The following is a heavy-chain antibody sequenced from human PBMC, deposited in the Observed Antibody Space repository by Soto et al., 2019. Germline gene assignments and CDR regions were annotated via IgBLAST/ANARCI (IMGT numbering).Heavy chain of an antibody. Sequence: ASVKVSCKPSGYTFSSYGISWVRQAPGQGLEWMAWISAYNGDTRYAQKLQGRVTMTTDTSTSTAYMELGSLKSDDTAVYYCARDGPYGASNYYFDYWGQGTLVTVS. V-gene: IGHV1-18*01. D-gene: IGHD4-4*01. CDR1: GYTFSSYG. CDR3: ARDGPYGASNYYFDY. CDR2: ISAYNGDT. J-gene: IGHJ4*02.